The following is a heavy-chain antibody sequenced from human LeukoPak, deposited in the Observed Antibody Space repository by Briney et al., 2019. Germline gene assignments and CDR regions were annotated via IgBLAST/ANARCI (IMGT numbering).Heavy chain of an antibody. CDR3: AREYDLQH. J-gene: IGHJ1*01. CDR2: IKQDGSEK. Sequence: GGSLRLSCTTSGLNFADAWMSWVRQAPGKGLEWVANIKQDGSEKYYVDSVKGRFTISRDNAKNSLYLQMNSLGAEDTAVYYCAREYDLQHWGQGTLVTVSS. CDR1: GLNFADAW. D-gene: IGHD3-16*01. V-gene: IGHV3-7*01.